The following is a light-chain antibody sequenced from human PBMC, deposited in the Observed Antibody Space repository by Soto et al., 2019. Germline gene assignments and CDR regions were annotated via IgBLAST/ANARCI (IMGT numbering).Light chain of an antibody. CDR3: QQRSSWPN. CDR1: QSINNY. J-gene: IGKJ5*01. Sequence: EILLTQSPATLSVSPGERPTLSCRASQSINNYLAWCQQKPGQAPRLLIYDASNRATGVPARFSGSGSGTDFTLTINSLEPEDFAVYYCQQRSSWPNFGQGTRLEIK. CDR2: DAS. V-gene: IGKV3-11*01.